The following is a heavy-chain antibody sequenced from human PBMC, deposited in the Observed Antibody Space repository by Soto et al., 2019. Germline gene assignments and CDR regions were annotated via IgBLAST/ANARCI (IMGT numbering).Heavy chain of an antibody. V-gene: IGHV4-31*03. D-gene: IGHD2-2*01. J-gene: IGHJ4*02. CDR1: GGSISSGGYS. CDR3: ARRGSSTH. CDR2: IYYSGST. Sequence: QVQLQESGPGLVKPSQTLSLTCTVSGGSISSGGYSWTWIRQHPGKGLEWIGYIYYSGSTYYTPSLKSRVTISVDTSKNQFSLKLSSVTAADTAVYYCARRGSSTHWGQGNLVTVSA.